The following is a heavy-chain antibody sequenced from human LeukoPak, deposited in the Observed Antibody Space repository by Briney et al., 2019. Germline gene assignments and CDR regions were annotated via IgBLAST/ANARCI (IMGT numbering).Heavy chain of an antibody. V-gene: IGHV3-23*01. Sequence: GGSLRLSCEASGYIFSSYAMSWVRQAPGKGLEWVSVISNSGATTDYADSVKGRFTISRDNSKNTLSLQMNSLRAEDTAVYYCAKEELYYYGSGTYYTLAPFDYWGHGTLVTVSS. CDR3: AKEELYYYGSGTYYTLAPFDY. CDR2: ISNSGATT. J-gene: IGHJ4*01. CDR1: GYIFSSYA. D-gene: IGHD3-10*01.